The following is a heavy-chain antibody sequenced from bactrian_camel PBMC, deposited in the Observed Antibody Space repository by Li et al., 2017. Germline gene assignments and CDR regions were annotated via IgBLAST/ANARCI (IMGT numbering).Heavy chain of an antibody. V-gene: IGHV3S11*01. J-gene: IGHJ6*01. D-gene: IGHD2*01. CDR2: ISTRGSTT. CDR3: TTALGGAWWFDFGY. Sequence: VQLVESGGGSVQAGGSLRLSCVASEFTFSNYAAMNWVRLAPGKGLEWVSSISTRGSTTYYADSVKGRFTISRDNAKNTVYLQMNSLKSEDMSQYYCTTALGGAWWFDFGYWGQGTQVTVS. CDR1: EFTFSNYA.